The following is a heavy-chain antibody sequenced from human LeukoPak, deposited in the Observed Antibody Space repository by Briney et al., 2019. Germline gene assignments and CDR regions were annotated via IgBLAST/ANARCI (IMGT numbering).Heavy chain of an antibody. Sequence: GGSLRLSRAASGFTFDDYAMHWVRQAPGKGLEWVSGISWNSGSIGYADSVKGRFTISRDNAKNSLYLQMNSLRAEDTALYYCAKDIGSYYYDSSGQFDYWGQGTLVTVSS. J-gene: IGHJ4*02. CDR2: ISWNSGSI. V-gene: IGHV3-9*01. CDR1: GFTFDDYA. D-gene: IGHD3-22*01. CDR3: AKDIGSYYYDSSGQFDY.